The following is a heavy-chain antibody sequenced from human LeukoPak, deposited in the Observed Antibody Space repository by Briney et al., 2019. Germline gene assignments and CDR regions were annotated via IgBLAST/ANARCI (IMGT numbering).Heavy chain of an antibody. J-gene: IGHJ4*02. V-gene: IGHV4-39*07. CDR1: GGSISSSSYY. CDR2: IYYSGST. D-gene: IGHD5-12*01. Sequence: PSETLSLTCTVSGGSISSSSYYWGWIRQPPGKGLEWIGSIYYSGSTYYNPSLKSRVTISVDTSKNQFSLKLNSVTAADTALYYCARYHSGYDDYWGQGTLVTVSS. CDR3: ARYHSGYDDY.